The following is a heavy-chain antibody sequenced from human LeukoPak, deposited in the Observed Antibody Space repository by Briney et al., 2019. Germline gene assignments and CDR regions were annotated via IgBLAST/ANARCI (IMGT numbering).Heavy chain of an antibody. CDR2: IHDSGST. D-gene: IGHD6-13*01. CDR1: GGTISSFY. CDR3: ARHGDTSSWYVAY. J-gene: IGHJ4*02. V-gene: IGHV4-59*08. Sequence: SETLALTGTVSGGTISSFYWNWIRQPPGKGLEWIGYIHDSGSTKYNPSLKSRVAISVDTSKNQFSLKLSSVTAADTAVYYCARHGDTSSWYVAYWGQGTLVTVSS.